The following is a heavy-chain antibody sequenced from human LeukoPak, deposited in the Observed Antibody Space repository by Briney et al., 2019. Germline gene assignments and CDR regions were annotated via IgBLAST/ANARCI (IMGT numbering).Heavy chain of an antibody. J-gene: IGHJ3*02. D-gene: IGHD3-10*01. Sequence: ASVKVSCKASGYTFTGYYMHWVRQAPGQGLEWMGWINPNSGGTNYARKFQGRVTMTRDTSISTAYMELSRLRSDDTAVYYCARAKRNYYGSGSYYKMGDAFDIWGQGTMVTVSS. CDR1: GYTFTGYY. V-gene: IGHV1-2*02. CDR2: INPNSGGT. CDR3: ARAKRNYYGSGSYYKMGDAFDI.